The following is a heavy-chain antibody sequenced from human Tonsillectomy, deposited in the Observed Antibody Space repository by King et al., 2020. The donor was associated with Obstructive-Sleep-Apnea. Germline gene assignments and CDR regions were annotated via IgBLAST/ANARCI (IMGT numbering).Heavy chain of an antibody. Sequence: VQLVESGGGVVQPGGALRLSCAASGFTFSSYGIHFVRQAPGKGLEWVAVISYDGSNKYYADSVKGRFTISRDNSKNTLYLQMNSLRVEDTAVYYCAKTDVMSVVYWGLGTLVTVSS. CDR1: GFTFSSYG. J-gene: IGHJ4*02. D-gene: IGHD3-16*01. CDR2: ISYDGSNK. V-gene: IGHV3-30*18. CDR3: AKTDVMSVVY.